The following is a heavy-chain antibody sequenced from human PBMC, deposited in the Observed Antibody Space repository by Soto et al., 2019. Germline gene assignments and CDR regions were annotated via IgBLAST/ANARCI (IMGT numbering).Heavy chain of an antibody. J-gene: IGHJ4*02. Sequence: QAHLVESGGGVVQPGRSLRLSCAASGFTFTSYGMHWVRQAPGTRLEWVAGISYDGGPQHYADFVKGRFTITRDNSKNLVLLQMNSLRAEDTAVYYCVSGRGYGHASVPYSWGQGTLVSVSS. CDR1: GFTFTSYG. CDR3: VSGRGYGHASVPYS. D-gene: IGHD5-18*01. V-gene: IGHV3-30*03. CDR2: ISYDGGPQ.